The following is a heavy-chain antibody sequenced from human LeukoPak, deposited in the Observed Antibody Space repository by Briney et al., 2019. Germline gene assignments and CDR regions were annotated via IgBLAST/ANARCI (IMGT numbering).Heavy chain of an antibody. J-gene: IGHJ3*02. V-gene: IGHV4-4*07. Sequence: SETLSLTCTVSGGSISSYYWSWIRQPAGKGLEWIGRIYTSGSTNYNPSLKSRVTMSVDTSKTQFTLKLSSVTAADTAVYYCAREIRFEDSSGWYEDTYDAFDIWGQGTMVTVSS. CDR1: GGSISSYY. CDR2: IYTSGST. CDR3: AREIRFEDSSGWYEDTYDAFDI. D-gene: IGHD6-19*01.